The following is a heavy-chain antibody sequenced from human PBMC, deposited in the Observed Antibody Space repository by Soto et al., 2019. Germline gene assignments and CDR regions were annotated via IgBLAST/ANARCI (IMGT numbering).Heavy chain of an antibody. J-gene: IGHJ6*02. Sequence: QVQLQESGPGLVKPSGTLSLTWAVSGGSISSSNWWSWVRQPPGKGLEWIGEIYHSGSNNYNPSLKSRVTISVDKSKNQSSLKLSTVTAADTAVYYCARVVGGYYYGMDVWGQGTTVTVSS. CDR2: IYHSGSN. CDR3: ARVVGGYYYGMDV. CDR1: GGSISSSNW. V-gene: IGHV4-4*02. D-gene: IGHD2-2*01.